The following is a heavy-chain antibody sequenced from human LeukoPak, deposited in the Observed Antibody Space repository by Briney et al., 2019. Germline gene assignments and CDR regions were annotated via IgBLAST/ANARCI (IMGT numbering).Heavy chain of an antibody. CDR1: GGSISSSSYY. D-gene: IGHD2-15*01. CDR2: IYYSGST. CDR3: AGVTPYYYGMDV. V-gene: IGHV4-39*01. J-gene: IGHJ6*02. Sequence: PSETLSLTCTVSGGSISSSSYYWGWIRQPPGKGLEWIGSIYYSGSTYYNPSLKSRVTISVDPSKNQFSLKLSSVTAADTAVYYCAGVTPYYYGMDVWGQGTTVTVSS.